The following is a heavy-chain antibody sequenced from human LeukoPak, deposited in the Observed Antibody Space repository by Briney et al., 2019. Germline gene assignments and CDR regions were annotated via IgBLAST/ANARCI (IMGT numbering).Heavy chain of an antibody. J-gene: IGHJ5*02. CDR1: GDSISNYY. Sequence: SETLSLTCNVSGDSISNYYWNWIRQPPGKGLEWIGNIYYSGSTNYNPSLKSRVTISVDTSKNQFSLKLSSVTAADTAVYYCARRFRARHFDPWGQGTLVTVSS. CDR3: ARRFRARHFDP. V-gene: IGHV4-59*12. CDR2: IYYSGST. D-gene: IGHD1-1*01.